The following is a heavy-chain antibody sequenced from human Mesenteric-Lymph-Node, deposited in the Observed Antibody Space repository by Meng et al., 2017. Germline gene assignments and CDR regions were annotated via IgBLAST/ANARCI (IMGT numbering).Heavy chain of an antibody. CDR3: ARMIGSGPFDY. D-gene: IGHD6-19*01. V-gene: IGHV4-61*01. CDR2: IHYSRSP. Sequence: QVQLQESGPGLLRPSETLSLTCTVSGDSVSTNYFWSWLRQSPGKGLELIGYIHYSRSPDYNPSLKSRVTISIDTSKNQFSLNLNSVTTTDTAVYYCARMIGSGPFDYWGQGTLVTVSS. CDR1: GDSVSTNYF. J-gene: IGHJ4*02.